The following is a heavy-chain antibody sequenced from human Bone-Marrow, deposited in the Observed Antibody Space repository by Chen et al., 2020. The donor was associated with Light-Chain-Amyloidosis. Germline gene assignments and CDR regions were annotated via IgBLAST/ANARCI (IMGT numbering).Heavy chain of an antibody. D-gene: IGHD1-1*01. CDR1: GFTNKKWA. J-gene: IGHJ4*02. CDR2: FDYNSGRK. CDR3: TQDGVPGGADF. V-gene: IGHV3-9*01. Sequence: EVQMVESGGGLVQPGRSLRLSCVTSGFTNKKWAIHWVRQALGKGLEWVSGFDYNSGRKDYADSVRGRFTVSSDSSKNSLFLEMNSLRVEDTALYYCTQDGVPGGADFWGPGTMVTVSS.